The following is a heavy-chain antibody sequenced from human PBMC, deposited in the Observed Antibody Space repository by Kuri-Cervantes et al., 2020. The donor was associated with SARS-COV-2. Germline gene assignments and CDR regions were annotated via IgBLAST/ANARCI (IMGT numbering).Heavy chain of an antibody. CDR3: ARPRGIVVVPAAMGGAFDI. V-gene: IGHV1-18*01. J-gene: IGHJ3*02. Sequence: ASVKVSCKASGYTFTSYGISWVRQAPGQGLEWMGWISAYNGNTNYAQKLQGRVTMTTDTTTSTAYMELRSLRSDDTAVYYCARPRGIVVVPAAMGGAFDIWGQGTMVPSPQ. D-gene: IGHD2-2*01. CDR1: GYTFTSYG. CDR2: ISAYNGNT.